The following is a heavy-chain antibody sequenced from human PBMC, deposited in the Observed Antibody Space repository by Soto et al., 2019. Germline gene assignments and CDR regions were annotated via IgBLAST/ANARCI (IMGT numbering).Heavy chain of an antibody. Sequence: QVQLQESGPGLVKPSETLSLTCTVSGGSISSYYWSWIRQPPGKGLEWIGYIYYSGSTNYNPSLKSRVTISVDTSKNQFSLKLSSVTAADTAVYYCARQPPRQAGDWSQGTLVTVSS. D-gene: IGHD6-13*01. CDR2: IYYSGST. CDR1: GGSISSYY. CDR3: ARQPPRQAGD. V-gene: IGHV4-59*08. J-gene: IGHJ4*02.